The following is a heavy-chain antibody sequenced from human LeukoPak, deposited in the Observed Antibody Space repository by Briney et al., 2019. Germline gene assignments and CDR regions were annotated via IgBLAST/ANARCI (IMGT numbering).Heavy chain of an antibody. D-gene: IGHD5-18*01. V-gene: IGHV1-18*01. CDR3: ARRSLGYSYGYQADY. Sequence: ASVKVSCKASGYTFTSYGISWVRQAPGQGLEWMGRISAYNGNTNYAQKLQGRVTMTTDTSTSTAYMELRSLRSDDTAVYYCARRSLGYSYGYQADYWGQGTLVTVSS. CDR2: ISAYNGNT. J-gene: IGHJ4*02. CDR1: GYTFTSYG.